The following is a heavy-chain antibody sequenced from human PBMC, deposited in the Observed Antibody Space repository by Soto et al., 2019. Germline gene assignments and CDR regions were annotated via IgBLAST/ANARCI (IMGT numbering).Heavy chain of an antibody. CDR2: IYYSGST. V-gene: IGHV4-59*08. D-gene: IGHD4-17*01. CDR1: GGSISSYY. J-gene: IGHJ4*02. CDR3: ARLIGDPPRFLYFDY. Sequence: SETLSLTCTVSGGSISSYYWSWIRQPPGKGLEWIGYIYYSGSTNYNPSLKSRVTISVDTSKNQFSLKLSSVTAADTAVYYCARLIGDPPRFLYFDYWGQGTLVTVSS.